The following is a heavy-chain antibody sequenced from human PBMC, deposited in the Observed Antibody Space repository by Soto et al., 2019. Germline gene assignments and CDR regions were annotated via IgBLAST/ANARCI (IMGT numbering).Heavy chain of an antibody. CDR1: GGAISSSKW. D-gene: IGHD6-13*01. V-gene: IGHV4-4*02. CDR2: IYQSGST. Sequence: QVQLQESGPGLVKPSGTLSLTCAVSGGAISSSKWWSWVRQPPGKGLEWIGEIYQSGSTNYNPSLESLVRMSVDKSRNQFSLKLTSVSAADTAVYYCARASATIAAAAIFDYWGQGTLVTVSS. CDR3: ARASATIAAAAIFDY. J-gene: IGHJ4*02.